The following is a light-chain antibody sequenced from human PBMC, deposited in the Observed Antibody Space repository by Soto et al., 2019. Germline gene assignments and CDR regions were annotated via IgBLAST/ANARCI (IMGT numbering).Light chain of an antibody. CDR1: QSISSN. J-gene: IGKJ1*01. V-gene: IGKV3D-15*02. CDR3: QQYGNSPKT. CDR2: DAS. Sequence: EIVMTQSPAILSVSPGERATLSCRASQSISSNLAWYQQKPGQAPRLVIFDASTRATGIPARFSGSGSGTDFTLTITRLAREDFAVYYCQQYGNSPKTFGQGTKVDIK.